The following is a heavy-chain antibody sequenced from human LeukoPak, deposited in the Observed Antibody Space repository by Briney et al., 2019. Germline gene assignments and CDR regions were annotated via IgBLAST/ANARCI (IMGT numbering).Heavy chain of an antibody. CDR2: IYYSGST. J-gene: IGHJ4*02. D-gene: IGHD3-22*01. CDR1: GGSISSGGYY. Sequence: SRTLSLTCTVSGGSISSGGYYWSWIRQHPGKGLEWIGYIYYSGSTYYNPSLKSRVTISVDTSKNQFSLKLSSVTAADTAVYYCARAALSDYYDSSGYPDYWGQGTLVTVSS. CDR3: ARAALSDYYDSSGYPDY. V-gene: IGHV4-31*03.